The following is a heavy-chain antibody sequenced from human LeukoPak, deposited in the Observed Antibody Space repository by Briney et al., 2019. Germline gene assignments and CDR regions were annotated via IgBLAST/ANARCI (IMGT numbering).Heavy chain of an antibody. CDR3: TRVYSYYAPAPNQGYYFDY. D-gene: IGHD4-11*01. CDR2: IRGKAYGGTT. V-gene: IGHV3-49*03. CDR1: GFTFGDYI. Sequence: GGPLRLSCTTSGFTFGDYIMSWFRQAPGKGLEWVGFIRGKAYGGTTEYAASVKGRFTISRDDSKSIAYLQLNSLKTEDTAVYYCTRVYSYYAPAPNQGYYFDYWGQGTLVTVSS. J-gene: IGHJ4*02.